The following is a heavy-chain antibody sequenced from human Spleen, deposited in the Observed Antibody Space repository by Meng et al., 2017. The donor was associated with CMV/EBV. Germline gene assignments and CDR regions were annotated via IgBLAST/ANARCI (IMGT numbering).Heavy chain of an antibody. CDR2: INANSGDT. Sequence: ASVKVSCKASGYTFTGYYMHCVRQAPGQGLEWMAWINANSGDTNYARKFQGRVTMTRDTSISTAYMELSRLRSDDTAVYYCARGVEPGTWWFDPWGQGTLVTVSS. J-gene: IGHJ5*02. CDR3: ARGVEPGTWWFDP. D-gene: IGHD1/OR15-1a*01. V-gene: IGHV1-2*02. CDR1: GYTFTGYY.